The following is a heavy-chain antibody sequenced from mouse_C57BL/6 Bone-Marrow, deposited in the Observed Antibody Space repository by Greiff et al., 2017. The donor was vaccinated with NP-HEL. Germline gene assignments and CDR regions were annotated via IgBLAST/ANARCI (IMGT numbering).Heavy chain of an antibody. D-gene: IGHD2-12*01. Sequence: VQLHQPWAELVLPVASVQLSCTSSGSTFPSYWMHWVKQRPGHGLEWIGEIDPSDSYTNYNQKFKGKSTLTVDKSSSTAYMQLSSLTSEDSAVYYCARYDGAWFAYWGQGTLVTVSA. V-gene: IGHV1-69*01. J-gene: IGHJ3*01. CDR1: GSTFPSYW. CDR2: IDPSDSYT. CDR3: ARYDGAWFAY.